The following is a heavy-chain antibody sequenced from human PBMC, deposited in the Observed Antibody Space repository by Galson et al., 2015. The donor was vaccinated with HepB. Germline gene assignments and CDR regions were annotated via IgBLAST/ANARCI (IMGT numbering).Heavy chain of an antibody. J-gene: IGHJ4*02. CDR3: ARGYSRSWYSGLGY. D-gene: IGHD6-13*01. CDR1: GFTVSSNY. Sequence: LRLSCAASGFTVSSNYMTWVRQAPGKGLEWVSVIYSGGSTDYADSVRGRFTLSRDNSKNTLYLQMNSLRAEDTAVYYCARGYSRSWYSGLGYWGQGTLVTVSS. V-gene: IGHV3-53*01. CDR2: IYSGGST.